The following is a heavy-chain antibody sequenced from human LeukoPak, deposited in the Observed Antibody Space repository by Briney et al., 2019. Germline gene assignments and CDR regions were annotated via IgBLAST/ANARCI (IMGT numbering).Heavy chain of an antibody. CDR3: ARGLHVILGRGRLQHRKRPKNNWFDP. Sequence: GGSLRLSCAASGFTFSSYSMNWVRQAPGKGLEWVSSISSSSSYIYYADSVKGRFTISRDNAKNSLYLQMNSLRAEDTAVYYCARGLHVILGRGRLQHRKRPKNNWFDPWGQGTLVTVSS. J-gene: IGHJ5*02. D-gene: IGHD4-11*01. CDR2: ISSSSSYI. V-gene: IGHV3-21*01. CDR1: GFTFSSYS.